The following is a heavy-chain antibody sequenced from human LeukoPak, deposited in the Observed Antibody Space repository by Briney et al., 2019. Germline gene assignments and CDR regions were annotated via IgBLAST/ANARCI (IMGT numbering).Heavy chain of an antibody. J-gene: IGHJ4*02. V-gene: IGHV4-61*01. D-gene: IGHD1-26*01. Sequence: PSETLSFTCTVSGGSVSSGSYYWSWIRQPPGKGLEWIGYIYYSGSTNYNPSLKSRVTMSVDTSKNQFSLKLSSVTAADTAVYYCARGIVGATYDYFDYWGQGTLVTVSS. CDR1: GGSVSSGSYY. CDR3: ARGIVGATYDYFDY. CDR2: IYYSGST.